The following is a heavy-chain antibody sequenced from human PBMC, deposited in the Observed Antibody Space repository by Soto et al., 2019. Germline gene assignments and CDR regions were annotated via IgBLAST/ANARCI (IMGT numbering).Heavy chain of an antibody. CDR1: GGSFSGYY. CDR3: ARVRSLWFGDFYYMDV. D-gene: IGHD3-10*01. Sequence: SETLSLTCAVYGGSFSGYYWSWIRQPPGKGLEWIGEINHSGSTNYNPSLKSRVTISVDTSKNQFSLKLSSVTAADTAVYYCARVRSLWFGDFYYMDVWGKGSTVTGSS. J-gene: IGHJ6*03. V-gene: IGHV4-34*01. CDR2: INHSGST.